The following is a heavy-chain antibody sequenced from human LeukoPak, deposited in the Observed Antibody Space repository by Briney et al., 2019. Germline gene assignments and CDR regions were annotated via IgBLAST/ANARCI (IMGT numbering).Heavy chain of an antibody. D-gene: IGHD3-22*01. CDR1: GFTFSSYW. Sequence: GGSLRLSCAASGFTFSSYWMSWVRQAPGKGLEWVANIKQDGSEKYYVDSVKGRFTISRDNAKNSLYLQMNSLRSEDTAVYYCAREVADYYDSSGYYDYWGQGTLVTVSS. V-gene: IGHV3-7*03. J-gene: IGHJ4*02. CDR3: AREVADYYDSSGYYDY. CDR2: IKQDGSEK.